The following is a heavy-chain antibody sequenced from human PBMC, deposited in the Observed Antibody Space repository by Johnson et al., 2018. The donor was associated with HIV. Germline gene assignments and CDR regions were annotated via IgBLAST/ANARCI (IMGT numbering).Heavy chain of an antibody. V-gene: IGHV3-13*01. CDR1: GFTFSSYD. Sequence: MLLVESGGGLVQPGGSLRLSCAASGFTFSSYDMHWVRQATGKGLEWVSAIGTAGDTYYPGPVKGRLTISRDNAKNSLYVQMNSLRAEDTALYYCARHFRGGDRGACDIWGQGTMVTVSS. CDR3: ARHFRGGDRGACDI. CDR2: IGTAGDT. D-gene: IGHD3-10*01. J-gene: IGHJ3*02.